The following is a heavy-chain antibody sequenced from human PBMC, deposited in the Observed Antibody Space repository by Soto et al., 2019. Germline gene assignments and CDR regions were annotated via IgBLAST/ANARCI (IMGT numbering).Heavy chain of an antibody. CDR2: ISSSSSFI. D-gene: IGHD1-26*01. V-gene: IGHV3-21*01. Sequence: EVQLVESGGCLVKPGGSLRLSCAAFGFSLSDYSMNWIRKAPGKGLEWVASISSSSSFIHYAESMKGRFTISRDNAKNSLYLQMNSLSAEDTAVYYCAGSSDDGRDNWGQGTLVTVSS. CDR1: GFSLSDYS. CDR3: AGSSDDGRDN. J-gene: IGHJ4*02.